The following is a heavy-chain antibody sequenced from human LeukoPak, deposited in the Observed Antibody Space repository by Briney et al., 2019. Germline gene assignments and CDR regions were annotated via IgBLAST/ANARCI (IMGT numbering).Heavy chain of an antibody. CDR3: ARRAGAYSHPYDY. Sequence: GGSLRFSCAAPGFTFRTSAMDWVRQAPDKGLEWVAFIRFDGTVAEYGDSVKGRFTISRDNSKNTLYLRMNSLRAEDTALYYCARRAGAYSHPYDYWGQGTLVTVSS. CDR1: GFTFRTSA. J-gene: IGHJ4*02. D-gene: IGHD4/OR15-4a*01. CDR2: IRFDGTVA. V-gene: IGHV3-30*02.